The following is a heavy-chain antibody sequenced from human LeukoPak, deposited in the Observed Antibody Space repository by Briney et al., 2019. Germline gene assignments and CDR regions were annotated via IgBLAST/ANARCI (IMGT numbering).Heavy chain of an antibody. D-gene: IGHD2-2*01. J-gene: IGHJ2*01. Sequence: PSETLSLTCTVSGCSISSYYWSWIRQPPGEGLEWIGRVYSSGTTNYNPSLQSRVTMSVDSSKNQFSLKLSSVTAADTAVYYCARGRYCTTTSCTYWYFELCGRGTLVTVSS. CDR3: ARGRYCTTTSCTYWYFEL. V-gene: IGHV4-4*07. CDR2: VYSSGTT. CDR1: GCSISSYY.